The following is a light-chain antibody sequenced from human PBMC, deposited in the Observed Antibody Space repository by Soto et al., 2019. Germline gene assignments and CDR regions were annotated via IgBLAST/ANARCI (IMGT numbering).Light chain of an antibody. Sequence: DIQMTQSPSTRSASIGDRVTITCRASQTISIYLAWCQQRPGEAPKLLIYDASTLESGVPARFSGSGSGTEFTLTISSLQPDDFATYYCQPYSSSSPTFGQGTKVEIQ. CDR3: QPYSSSSPT. J-gene: IGKJ1*01. V-gene: IGKV1-5*01. CDR1: QTISIY. CDR2: DAS.